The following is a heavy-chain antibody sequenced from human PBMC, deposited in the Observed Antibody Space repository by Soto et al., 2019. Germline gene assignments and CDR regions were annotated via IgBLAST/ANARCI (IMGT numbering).Heavy chain of an antibody. CDR2: ISGSGAST. CDR1: GFTSSNYA. V-gene: IGHV3-23*01. J-gene: IGHJ4*02. Sequence: EVQLLESGGGLVQPGGFLRLSCAASGFTSSNYAMTWVRQAPGKGLEWVSGISGSGASTYYAASVKGRFTISRDNSKNTSYLQMNSLRAEDTAVYYCAKGHDYGILTKFDYWGQGTLVTVSS. D-gene: IGHD3-9*01. CDR3: AKGHDYGILTKFDY.